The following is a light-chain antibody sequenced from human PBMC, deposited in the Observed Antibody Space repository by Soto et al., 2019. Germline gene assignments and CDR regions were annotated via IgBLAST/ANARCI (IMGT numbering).Light chain of an antibody. CDR1: QSISSY. CDR2: DAP. CDR3: HQRQSWPRT. Sequence: EIVMTQSPATLSVSPGERATLSCRASQSISSYLAWYQQKPGQSPRLLIYDAPNRATGIPARFSGSGSGTDYTLTISSLEPEDSAVYYCHQRQSWPRTFGQGTKVDIK. V-gene: IGKV3-11*01. J-gene: IGKJ1*01.